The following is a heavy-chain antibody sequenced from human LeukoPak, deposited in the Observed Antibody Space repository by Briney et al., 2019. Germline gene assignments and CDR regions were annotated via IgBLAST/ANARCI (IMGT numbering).Heavy chain of an antibody. CDR2: IYHSGST. Sequence: SETLSLTCAVSGYSISSGYYWGWIRQPPGKGLEWIGSIYHSGSTYYNPSLKGRVTISVDTPKNQFSLKLSSVTAADTAVYYCARTYDILTGRGFDPWGQGTLVTVSS. V-gene: IGHV4-38-2*01. CDR1: GYSISSGYY. D-gene: IGHD3-9*01. J-gene: IGHJ5*02. CDR3: ARTYDILTGRGFDP.